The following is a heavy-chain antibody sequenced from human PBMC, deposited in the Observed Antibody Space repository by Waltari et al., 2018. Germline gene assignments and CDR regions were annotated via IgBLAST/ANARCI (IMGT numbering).Heavy chain of an antibody. CDR2: VSHTGAT. CDR1: GGYFSGYY. V-gene: IGHV4-34*01. D-gene: IGHD3-16*01. CDR3: ARGSRKTFFDY. Sequence: QVQLQQWGAGLLKPSETLSRTCDVSGGYFSGYYWSWNRQPPGGRLEWIGDVSHTGATSYNASLRSRVTISVDTSKRQFSLNLTSVAAAERGVYYCARGSRKTFFDYWSQGTLVTVSS. J-gene: IGHJ4*02.